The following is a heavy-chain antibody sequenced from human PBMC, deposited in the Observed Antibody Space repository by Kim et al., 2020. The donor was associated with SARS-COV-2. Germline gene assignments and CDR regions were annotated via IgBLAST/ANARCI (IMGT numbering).Heavy chain of an antibody. Sequence: GGSLRLSCAASGFTFSNFAMHWVRQASGKGLDWLALISYYGSNESYADSVKGRFTLSRDNSNNTLYRQRNNLRAEDTAVYYCARVLLCGGFLGVVYWGQGTVVTVSS. D-gene: IGHD2-21*01. V-gene: IGHV3-30*04. CDR1: GFTFSNFA. CDR2: ISYYGSNE. J-gene: IGHJ4*02. CDR3: ARVLLCGGFLGVVY.